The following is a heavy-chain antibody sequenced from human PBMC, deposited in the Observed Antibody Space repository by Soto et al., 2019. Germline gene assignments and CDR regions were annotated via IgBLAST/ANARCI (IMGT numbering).Heavy chain of an antibody. Sequence: EVQLVASGGGLVQPGGSLRLSCAASGFTFSNYWMHWVRQGPGKGLMWVSRINPDGGRTTYADSVKGRFAIFRDNARNTLYLQMDSLRAEDTGIYYCARVKLGSYDWFDPWGQGTLVSVSS. CDR1: GFTFSNYW. CDR2: INPDGGRT. CDR3: ARVKLGSYDWFDP. V-gene: IGHV3-74*01. J-gene: IGHJ5*02. D-gene: IGHD3-16*01.